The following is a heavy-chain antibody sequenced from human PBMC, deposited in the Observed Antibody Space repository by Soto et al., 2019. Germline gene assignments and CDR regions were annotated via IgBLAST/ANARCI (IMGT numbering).Heavy chain of an antibody. CDR2: IGSSGRST. V-gene: IGHV3-23*01. J-gene: IGHJ4*02. CDR3: AKMSAREYGDQIDY. D-gene: IGHD4-17*01. Sequence: EVQLLESGGGLVQPGGSLRLSCAASGFTFSSYAMSWVRQAPGKWLDWVSTIGSSGRSTYYADSVRGRFTISRDNSKNTMYLQMNSLRADDTAVYYCAKMSAREYGDQIDYWGQGTLVTVSS. CDR1: GFTFSSYA.